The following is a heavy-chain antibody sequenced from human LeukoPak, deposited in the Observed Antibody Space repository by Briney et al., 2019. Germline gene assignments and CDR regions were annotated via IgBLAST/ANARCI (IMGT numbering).Heavy chain of an antibody. CDR2: INSDGSNT. CDR3: TRDLMDYDYGDKGGNY. D-gene: IGHD4-23*01. V-gene: IGHV3-74*01. CDR1: GFTVSSHW. J-gene: IGHJ4*03. Sequence: PGGSLRLSCAASGFTVSSHWMHWVRQVPGKGLVWVSRINSDGSNTIYADSVEGRFTISRDNAKNTLYLQMNSLRAEDTAVYYCTRDLMDYDYGDKGGNYWGQGTMVTVSS.